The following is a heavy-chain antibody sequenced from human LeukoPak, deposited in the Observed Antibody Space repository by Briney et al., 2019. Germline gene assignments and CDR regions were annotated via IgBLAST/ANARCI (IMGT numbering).Heavy chain of an antibody. CDR1: GGSISSSSYY. D-gene: IGHD6-6*01. CDR2: IYYSGST. J-gene: IGHJ6*03. CDR3: ARHVKYSSSSRTHYYMDV. V-gene: IGHV4-39*01. Sequence: PSETLSLTCTVSGGSISSSSYYWGWIRQPPGKGLEWIGSIYYSGSTYYNPSLKSRVTISVDTSKNQFSLKLSSVTAADTAVYYCARHVKYSSSSRTHYYMDVWGKGTTVTVSS.